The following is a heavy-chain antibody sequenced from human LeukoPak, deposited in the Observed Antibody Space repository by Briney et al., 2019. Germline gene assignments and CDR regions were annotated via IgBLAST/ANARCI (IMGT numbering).Heavy chain of an antibody. Sequence: GGSLRLSCAASGFTFSSYWMHWVRQAPGKGLVWVSRINSGGTVTNYADSVKGRLTISRDNAKNTLYLQMNSLRAEDTAVYYCASGVDYYGSGSYQADFDYWGQGTLVTVSS. D-gene: IGHD3-10*01. CDR1: GFTFSSYW. CDR3: ASGVDYYGSGSYQADFDY. CDR2: INSGGTVT. V-gene: IGHV3-74*01. J-gene: IGHJ4*02.